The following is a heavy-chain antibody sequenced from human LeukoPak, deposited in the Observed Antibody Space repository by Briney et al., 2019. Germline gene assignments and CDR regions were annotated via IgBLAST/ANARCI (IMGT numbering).Heavy chain of an antibody. CDR3: ARSIAVAGNDAFDI. CDR1: GGSINSYY. CDR2: IYYSGRT. J-gene: IGHJ3*02. Sequence: PSETLSLTCTVSGGSINSYYWSWIRQPPGKGLEWIGYIYYSGRTNYNPSLKSRVTISVDTSKNQFSLKLISVTAADTAVYYCARSIAVAGNDAFDIWGRGTMVTVSS. V-gene: IGHV4-59*01. D-gene: IGHD6-19*01.